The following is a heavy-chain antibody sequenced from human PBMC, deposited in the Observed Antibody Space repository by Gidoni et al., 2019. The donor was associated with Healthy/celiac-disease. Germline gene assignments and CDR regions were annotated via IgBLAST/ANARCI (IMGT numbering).Heavy chain of an antibody. CDR2: ISGSGGST. J-gene: IGHJ3*02. Sequence: EVQLLESGGGLVQPGGSLRLSCAASGFTFRRYALSWVRQAPGKGLEWVSAISGSGGSTYYADSVKGRFTISRDNSKNTLYLQMNSLRAEDTAVYYCAKEGYCSSTSCYNDAFDIWGQGTMVTVSS. V-gene: IGHV3-23*01. CDR1: GFTFRRYA. D-gene: IGHD2-2*02. CDR3: AKEGYCSSTSCYNDAFDI.